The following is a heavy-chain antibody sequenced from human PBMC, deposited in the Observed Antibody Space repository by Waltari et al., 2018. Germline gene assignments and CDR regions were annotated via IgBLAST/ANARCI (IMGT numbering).Heavy chain of an antibody. CDR3: ARNGYYCIDF. Sequence: QVQLQESGPGLVEPSGTLSLTCAVSGGYISSHDWWSWVRQPPGKGLELIAEIHHTGNTNYNPSLKSRVTISVDTSKNQFSLKLTSLTAADTAIYYCARNGYYCIDFWGQGTLVTVSS. V-gene: IGHV4-4*02. CDR2: IHHTGNT. J-gene: IGHJ4*02. D-gene: IGHD3-22*01. CDR1: GGYISSHDW.